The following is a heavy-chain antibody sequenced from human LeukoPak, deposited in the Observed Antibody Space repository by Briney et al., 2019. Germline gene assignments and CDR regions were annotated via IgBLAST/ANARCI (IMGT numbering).Heavy chain of an antibody. V-gene: IGHV4-59*12. D-gene: IGHD5-18*01. CDR2: IYYSGST. CDR3: ARGYSYGYVGFDY. J-gene: IGHJ4*02. Sequence: SETLSLTCTVSGGSISSYYWSWIRQPPGKGLEWIGYIYYSGSTNYNPSLKSRLTISLDTSKNQFSLRLSSVTAADTAVYYCARGYSYGYVGFDYWGQGTLVTVSS. CDR1: GGSISSYY.